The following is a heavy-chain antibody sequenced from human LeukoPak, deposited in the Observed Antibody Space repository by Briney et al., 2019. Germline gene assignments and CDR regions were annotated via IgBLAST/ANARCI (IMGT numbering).Heavy chain of an antibody. CDR3: ARRVSYYDILTGYYAPTFDY. J-gene: IGHJ4*02. Sequence: SETLSLTCTVSGGSISSSSYYWGWIRQPPGKGLEWIGSIYYSGSTYYNPSLKSRVTISVDTSKNQFSLKLSSVTAADTAVYYCARRVSYYDILTGYYAPTFDYWGQGTLVTASS. CDR1: GGSISSSSYY. V-gene: IGHV4-39*01. D-gene: IGHD3-9*01. CDR2: IYYSGST.